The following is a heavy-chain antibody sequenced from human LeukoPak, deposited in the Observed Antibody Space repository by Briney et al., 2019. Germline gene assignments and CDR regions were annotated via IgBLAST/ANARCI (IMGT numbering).Heavy chain of an antibody. V-gene: IGHV3-23*01. Sequence: GGSLRLSCAASGFTFSSYAMSWVRQAPGKGLEWVSGISGTGGSKYFAVSVKGRFTISRDNSKNTPYLQLNSLRAEDTAVYYCATDRNVVVVAAPYFDYWGQGTLVTVSS. CDR3: ATDRNVVVVAAPYFDY. CDR1: GFTFSSYA. D-gene: IGHD2-15*01. J-gene: IGHJ4*02. CDR2: ISGTGGSK.